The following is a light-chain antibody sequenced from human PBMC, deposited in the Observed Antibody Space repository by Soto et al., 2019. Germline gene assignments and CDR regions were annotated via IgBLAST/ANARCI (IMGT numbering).Light chain of an antibody. Sequence: EIVLTQSPATLSVSPGERATLSCRASQSVSSNLAWYQQKPGQAPRLLIYGASTRAPGIPARFSGSGSGTEFSLTISSLQSEDFAVYYCHQYNKWPRTFGQGTKVDIK. CDR3: HQYNKWPRT. CDR1: QSVSSN. J-gene: IGKJ1*01. CDR2: GAS. V-gene: IGKV3-15*01.